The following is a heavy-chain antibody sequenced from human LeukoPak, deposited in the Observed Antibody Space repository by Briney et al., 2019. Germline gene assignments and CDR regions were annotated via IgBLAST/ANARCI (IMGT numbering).Heavy chain of an antibody. CDR3: AKDYGNYRGLDF. Sequence: PGGSLRLSCAASGFTFAHYMMHWVRQAPGKGLEGVSHITWDGSTTYYADSVKGRFTISRDNSENSLYLQMNSLRSEDTALYYCAKDYGNYRGLDFWGQGTLVTVSS. D-gene: IGHD3-22*01. V-gene: IGHV3-43*01. CDR2: ITWDGSTT. J-gene: IGHJ4*02. CDR1: GFTFAHYM.